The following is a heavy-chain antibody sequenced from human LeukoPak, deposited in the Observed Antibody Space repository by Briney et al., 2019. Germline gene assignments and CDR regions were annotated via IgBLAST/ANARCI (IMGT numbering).Heavy chain of an antibody. CDR3: ARGSRGSGHYGMDV. J-gene: IGHJ6*04. D-gene: IGHD3-10*01. V-gene: IGHV4-30-2*01. CDR1: GGSISSGGYS. Sequence: SQTLSLTCAVSGGSISSGGYSWSWIRQPPGKGLEWIGYIYHSGSTYYSPSLKSRVTISVDRSKNQFSLKLSSVTAADTAVYYCARGSRGSGHYGMDVWGKGTTVTVSS. CDR2: IYHSGST.